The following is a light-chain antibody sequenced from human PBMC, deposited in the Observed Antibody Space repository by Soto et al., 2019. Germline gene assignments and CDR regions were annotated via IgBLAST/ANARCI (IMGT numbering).Light chain of an antibody. V-gene: IGLV1-51*01. Sequence: QSVLTQPPSVSAAPGQKVTISCSGSSSNIGGNSVSRYQQLPGTAPKLLIYDDDKRPSGIPDRFSGSKSGTSATLGITGFQTGDEADYYCGSWDSSLSAYVFATGTKVTVL. CDR3: GSWDSSLSAYV. CDR1: SSNIGGNS. CDR2: DDD. J-gene: IGLJ1*01.